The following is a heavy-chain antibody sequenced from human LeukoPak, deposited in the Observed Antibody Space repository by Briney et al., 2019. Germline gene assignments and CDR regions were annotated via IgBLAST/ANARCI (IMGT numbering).Heavy chain of an antibody. CDR2: IAAYNGAT. D-gene: IGHD2/OR15-2a*01. CDR3: AREDSNSENF. J-gene: IGHJ4*02. Sequence: GASVKVSCKASGYPFTSYGLIWVRQTPGQGLQWMGWIAAYNGATNYAQIFQGRISMTTDTSTNTGYMELRSLTSDDTAVYYCAREDSNSENFWGQGTLVTVSS. V-gene: IGHV1-18*01. CDR1: GYPFTSYG.